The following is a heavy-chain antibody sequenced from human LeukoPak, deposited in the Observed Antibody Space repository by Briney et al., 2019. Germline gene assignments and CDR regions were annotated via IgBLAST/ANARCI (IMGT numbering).Heavy chain of an antibody. V-gene: IGHV1-18*01. Sequence: ASVKVSCKASGYTFTSYGISWVRQAPGQGLEWMGWISAYNGNTNYAQKLQGRVTMTTDTSTSTAYMELRSLRSGDTAVYYCARTYYYGSGSYSPSNWFDPWGQGTLVTVSS. CDR1: GYTFTSYG. J-gene: IGHJ5*02. D-gene: IGHD3-10*01. CDR2: ISAYNGNT. CDR3: ARTYYYGSGSYSPSNWFDP.